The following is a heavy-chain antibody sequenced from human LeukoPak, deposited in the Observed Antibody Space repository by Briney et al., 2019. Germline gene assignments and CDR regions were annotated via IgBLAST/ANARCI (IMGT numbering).Heavy chain of an antibody. CDR1: GGSFSGYY. J-gene: IGHJ5*02. CDR2: INHSGST. CDR3: ARDSSGWYRWFDP. Sequence: SETLSLTCAVYGGSFSGYYWSWIRQPPGKGLEWIGEINHSGSTNYNPSLKSRVTISVDTSKNQFSLKLSSVTAADTAVYYCARDSSGWYRWFDPWGQGTLVTVSS. D-gene: IGHD6-19*01. V-gene: IGHV4-34*01.